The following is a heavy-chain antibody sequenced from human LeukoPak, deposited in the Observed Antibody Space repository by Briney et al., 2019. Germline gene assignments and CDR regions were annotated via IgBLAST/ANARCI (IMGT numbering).Heavy chain of an antibody. Sequence: GGSLRLSCAASGFTFSSYAMHWVRQAPGKGLEWVAVISYDGSNKYYADSVKGRFTISRDNSKNTLYLQMNSLRAEDTAVYYCARDRATQSYYYYGMDVWGQGTTVTVSS. CDR3: ARDRATQSYYYYGMDV. D-gene: IGHD5-12*01. J-gene: IGHJ6*02. V-gene: IGHV3-30-3*01. CDR2: ISYDGSNK. CDR1: GFTFSSYA.